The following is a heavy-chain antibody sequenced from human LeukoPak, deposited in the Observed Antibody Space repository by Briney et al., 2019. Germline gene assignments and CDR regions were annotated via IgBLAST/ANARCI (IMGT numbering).Heavy chain of an antibody. CDR3: ARAQRGYSYGLYFDY. V-gene: IGHV4-59*01. CDR2: IYYSGST. Sequence: TSETLSLTCTVSGGSISSYYWSWIRQPPGKGLEWIGYIYYSGSTNYNPSLKSRVTISVDTSKNQFSLQLSSVTAADTAAYYCARAQRGYSYGLYFDYWGQGTLVTVSS. D-gene: IGHD5-18*01. J-gene: IGHJ4*02. CDR1: GGSISSYY.